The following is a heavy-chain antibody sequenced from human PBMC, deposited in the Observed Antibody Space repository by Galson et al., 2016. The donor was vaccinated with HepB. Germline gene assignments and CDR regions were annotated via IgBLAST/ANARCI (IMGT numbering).Heavy chain of an antibody. J-gene: IGHJ4*02. V-gene: IGHV5-51*01. CDR2: ISPGDSHT. CDR1: GYSFSNYW. D-gene: IGHD3-10*01. Sequence: QSGAEVKKPGESLKISCQGSGYSFSNYWIGWVRQKPGKGLEWMGIISPGDSHTRYSPSFQGQVTISADNSINTAYLQCNSLKASDTATYYCARLIRVVTYNNWGQGTLVTVSS. CDR3: ARLIRVVTYNN.